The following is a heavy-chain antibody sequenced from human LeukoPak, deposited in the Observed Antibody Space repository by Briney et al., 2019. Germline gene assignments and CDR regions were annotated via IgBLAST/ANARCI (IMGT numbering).Heavy chain of an antibody. D-gene: IGHD3-3*01. V-gene: IGHV5-51*01. J-gene: IGHJ4*02. Sequence: GESLKISCKGSGYSFTTYWIAWVRQMPGKGLEWMGIIYPGDSDTRYSPSFQGQVTISADKSISTAYLQWSSLKASDTAMYYCARHGTAYDFWSGYWVDYWGQGTLVTVSS. CDR3: ARHGTAYDFWSGYWVDY. CDR2: IYPGDSDT. CDR1: GYSFTTYW.